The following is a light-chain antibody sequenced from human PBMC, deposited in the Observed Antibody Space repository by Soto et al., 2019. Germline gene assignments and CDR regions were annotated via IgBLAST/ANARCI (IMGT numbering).Light chain of an antibody. Sequence: ALTQPASVSGSPGQSITISCTGTSSDVGGYNYVSWYQQHPGKAPKLMIYDVSNRPSGVSNRFSGSKSGNTASLTISGLQAEDEADYYCSSYTSSSPLFVFGTGTKVTVL. J-gene: IGLJ1*01. CDR3: SSYTSSSPLFV. CDR2: DVS. CDR1: SSDVGGYNY. V-gene: IGLV2-14*01.